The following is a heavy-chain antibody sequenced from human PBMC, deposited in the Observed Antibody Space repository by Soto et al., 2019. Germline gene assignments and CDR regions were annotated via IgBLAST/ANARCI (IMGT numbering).Heavy chain of an antibody. V-gene: IGHV4-30-2*01. Sequence: QLQLQESGSGLVKPSQTLSLTCAVSGCSISSGGYSWSWLRQPPGKGLEWIGYIYHSGSTYYNPALKSGVTISVDRSKNQFSLKLSSVTAADTAVYYCARGQVVAAQHWGQGTLVTVSS. D-gene: IGHD2-15*01. CDR2: IYHSGST. J-gene: IGHJ4*02. CDR1: GCSISSGGYS. CDR3: ARGQVVAAQH.